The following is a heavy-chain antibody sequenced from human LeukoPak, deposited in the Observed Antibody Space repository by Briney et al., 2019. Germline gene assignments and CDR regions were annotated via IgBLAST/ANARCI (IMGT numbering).Heavy chain of an antibody. CDR1: GFTFSSYW. J-gene: IGHJ3*01. CDR3: ARANLGAFDV. CDR2: SNSDGSIT. D-gene: IGHD4/OR15-4a*01. V-gene: IGHV3-74*01. Sequence: GGSLRLSCAASGFTFSSYWMHWVRQAPGKGLVWVSRSNSDGSITNYADSVKGRFTISIDNPRNTLFLQMNSLRAEDTAVYYCARANLGAFDVWGQGTMVTVSS.